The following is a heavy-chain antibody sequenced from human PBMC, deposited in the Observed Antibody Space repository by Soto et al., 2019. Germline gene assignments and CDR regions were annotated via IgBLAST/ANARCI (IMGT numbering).Heavy chain of an antibody. Sequence: QVQLVESGGGVVQPGRSLRLSCAASRFTFSYYAMHWIRQAPGKGLEWLAVILSDGSKQYHAESVKGRFTISRDNSKSTLCLQMTSLRVEDSAVYYCVRAIEVAGPDAFDMWGQGTMVTVSS. J-gene: IGHJ3*02. CDR3: VRAIEVAGPDAFDM. CDR2: ILSDGSKQ. D-gene: IGHD6-19*01. CDR1: RFTFSYYA. V-gene: IGHV3-30*04.